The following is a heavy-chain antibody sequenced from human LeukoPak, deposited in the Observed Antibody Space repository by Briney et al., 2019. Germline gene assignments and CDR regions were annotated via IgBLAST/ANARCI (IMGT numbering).Heavy chain of an antibody. D-gene: IGHD6-19*01. CDR3: AGGGAQWLVEEAFDF. V-gene: IGHV3-21*01. J-gene: IGHJ3*01. Sequence: SVKGRFTISRDNAKSSLFLQMNSLRAEDTAVYYCAGGGAQWLVEEAFDFWGRGTMVTVSS.